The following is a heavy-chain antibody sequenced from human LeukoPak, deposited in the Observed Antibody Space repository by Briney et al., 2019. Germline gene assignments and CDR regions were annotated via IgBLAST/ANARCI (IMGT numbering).Heavy chain of an antibody. CDR1: GFTFSSYA. V-gene: IGHV3-64*01. J-gene: IGHJ4*02. Sequence: GGSLRLSCAASGFTFSSYAMHWVRQAPGKGLEYVSAISSNGGSTYYANSVKGRFTISRDNSKNTLHLQMGSLRAEDMAVYYCARGSYYYDSSGYYGVFDYWGQGTLVTVSS. CDR2: ISSNGGST. CDR3: ARGSYYYDSSGYYGVFDY. D-gene: IGHD3-22*01.